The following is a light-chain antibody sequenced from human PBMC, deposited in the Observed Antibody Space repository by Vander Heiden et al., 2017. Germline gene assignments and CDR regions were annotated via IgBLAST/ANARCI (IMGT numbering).Light chain of an antibody. V-gene: IGKV1-39*01. CDR2: NAS. CDR3: QQSYRPPLT. J-gene: IGKJ4*01. Sequence: DILMPQSPASLSASVGDRVTIPCRASQSIDKSVNWYQQKLQKAPNLLIYNASTLQSGVPARFSGSGSGTYFTLTISRLQPEDFATYFCQQSYRPPLTFGGGTKVEIQ. CDR1: QSIDKS.